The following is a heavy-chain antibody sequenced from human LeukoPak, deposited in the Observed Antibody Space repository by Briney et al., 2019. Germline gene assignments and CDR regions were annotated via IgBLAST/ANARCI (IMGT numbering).Heavy chain of an antibody. J-gene: IGHJ4*02. CDR3: ATYYYASSACKD. CDR1: GFTFSSYA. D-gene: IGHD3-22*01. V-gene: IGHV3-7*05. Sequence: GGSLRLSCAASGFTFSSYAMSWVRQAPGKGLEWVANIKTDGGEQYYVDAVKGRFTVSRDNAKNSLYLQMNSLRAEDTAVYYCATYYYASSACKDWGQGTLVTVSS. CDR2: IKTDGGEQ.